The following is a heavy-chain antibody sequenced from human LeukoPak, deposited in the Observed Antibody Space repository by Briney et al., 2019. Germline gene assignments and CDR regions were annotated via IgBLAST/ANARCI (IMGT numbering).Heavy chain of an antibody. Sequence: GGSLRLSCAASGFTFSSYAMSWVRQAPGKGLEWVSAISGSGGSTYYADSVKGRSTISRDNSKNTLYLQMNSLRAEDTAVYYCAKNDVVVVAATQNYFDYWGQGTLVTVSS. CDR2: ISGSGGST. CDR1: GFTFSSYA. V-gene: IGHV3-23*01. J-gene: IGHJ4*02. D-gene: IGHD2-15*01. CDR3: AKNDVVVVAATQNYFDY.